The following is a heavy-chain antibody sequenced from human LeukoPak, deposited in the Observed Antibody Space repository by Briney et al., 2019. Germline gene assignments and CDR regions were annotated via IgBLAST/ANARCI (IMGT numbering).Heavy chain of an antibody. CDR2: IYTSGST. D-gene: IGHD3-3*01. CDR1: GGSISSYY. V-gene: IGHV4-4*07. Sequence: PSETLSLTCTVSGGSISSYYWSWIRQPAGKGLEWIGRIYTSGSTNYNPSLKSRVTMSVDTSKNQFSLKLSSVTAADTAVYYCARDSGLLGYDFWSGSYPRGDAFDIWGQGTMVTVSS. J-gene: IGHJ3*02. CDR3: ARDSGLLGYDFWSGSYPRGDAFDI.